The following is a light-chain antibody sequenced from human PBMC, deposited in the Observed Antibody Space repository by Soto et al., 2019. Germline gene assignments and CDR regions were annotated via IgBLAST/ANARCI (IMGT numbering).Light chain of an antibody. CDR1: QSISNW. Sequence: IQMTQSPSTLSASVGDSVTITCRASQSISNWLAWYQQKPGKAPKRLIYDASALPRGVPSRFSGSGSGTKFTLTIASLQPDDFATYYCQQHETFSGTFGPGTKVDIK. CDR3: QQHETFSGT. CDR2: DAS. V-gene: IGKV1-5*01. J-gene: IGKJ1*01.